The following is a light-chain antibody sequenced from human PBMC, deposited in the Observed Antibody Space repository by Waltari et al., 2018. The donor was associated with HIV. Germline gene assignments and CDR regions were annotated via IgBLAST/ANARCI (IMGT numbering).Light chain of an antibody. V-gene: IGLV2-11*01. CDR2: DVS. J-gene: IGLJ7*01. CDR1: SSDVGGYNY. Sequence: QSALTQPRSVSGSPGQSVTIPCTGISSDVGGYNYVPWYQQHPGKAPKLMIYDVSKRPSGVPDRFSGSKSGDPASLTISGLQAEDEADYYCCSYAGSYTFVVFGGGTQLTVL. CDR3: CSYAGSYTFVV.